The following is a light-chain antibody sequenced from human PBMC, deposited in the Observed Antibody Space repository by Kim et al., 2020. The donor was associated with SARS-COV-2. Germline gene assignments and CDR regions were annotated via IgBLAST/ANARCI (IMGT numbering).Light chain of an antibody. V-gene: IGKV1-5*03. CDR1: QNINNY. J-gene: IGKJ4*01. Sequence: ASVGDRVTITCRASQNINNYLAWYQQIPGKAPNLLIYMASSLQSGVPSRFSGSGSGTEFTLTITSLQFGDSATYFCQQFNSNPLTFGGGTKVDIK. CDR2: MAS. CDR3: QQFNSNPLT.